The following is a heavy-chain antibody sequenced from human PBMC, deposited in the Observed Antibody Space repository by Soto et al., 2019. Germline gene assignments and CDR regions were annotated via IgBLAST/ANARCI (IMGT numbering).Heavy chain of an antibody. D-gene: IGHD6-25*01. CDR3: ARVHWQRGDFDY. V-gene: IGHV3-30-3*01. Sequence: QVQLVESGGGVVQPGRSLRLSCAASGFTFSSYAMHWVRQAPGKGLEWVAVISYDGSNKYYADSVKGRFTISRVNSKNTLYLQMNSLRAEDTAVYYCARVHWQRGDFDYWGQGTLVTVSS. CDR1: GFTFSSYA. J-gene: IGHJ4*02. CDR2: ISYDGSNK.